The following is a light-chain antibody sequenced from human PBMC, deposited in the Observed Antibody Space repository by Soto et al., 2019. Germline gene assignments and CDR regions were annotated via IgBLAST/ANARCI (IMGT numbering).Light chain of an antibody. CDR2: EVS. CDR1: SSDVGGYDY. J-gene: IGLJ3*02. V-gene: IGLV2-14*01. CDR3: SSYTRTSTWV. Sequence: QSALTQPASVSGSPGQSITISCIGTSSDVGGYDYVSWYQQHPGKAPKVMIYEVSNRPSGISNRFSGSKSGSTASLTISGLQAEDEADYYCSSYTRTSTWVFGGGTKVTVL.